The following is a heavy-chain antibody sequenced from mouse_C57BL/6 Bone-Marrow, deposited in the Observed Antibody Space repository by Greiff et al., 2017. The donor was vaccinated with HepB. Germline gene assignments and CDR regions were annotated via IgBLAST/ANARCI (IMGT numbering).Heavy chain of an antibody. Sequence: EVKVVESGPGMVKPSQSLSLTCTVTGYSITSGYDWHCIRHFPGNKLEWMGYISYSGSTNYNPSLKSRISITHDTSKNHFFLKLNSVTTDDTATYYCARDLLGYFDVWGTGTTVTVSS. CDR2: ISYSGST. CDR1: GYSITSGYD. V-gene: IGHV3-1*01. D-gene: IGHD6-1*01. CDR3: ARDLLGYFDV. J-gene: IGHJ1*03.